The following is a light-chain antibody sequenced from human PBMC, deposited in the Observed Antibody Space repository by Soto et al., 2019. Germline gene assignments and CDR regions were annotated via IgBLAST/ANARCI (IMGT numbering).Light chain of an antibody. CDR1: QDIRNE. V-gene: IGKV1-17*01. Sequence: DIQVTQSPSALSASVGDRVTITCRASQDIRNELAWYQQKPGKAPKRLIFAASRLQGGLPSRFSGSGSGTEFTLTITSLQPEDFATYYCLRYDRYPWTFGQGTTVEV. CDR3: LRYDRYPWT. J-gene: IGKJ1*01. CDR2: AAS.